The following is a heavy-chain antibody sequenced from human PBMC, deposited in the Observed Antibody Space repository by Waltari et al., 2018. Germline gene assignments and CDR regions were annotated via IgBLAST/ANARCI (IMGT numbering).Heavy chain of an antibody. D-gene: IGHD3-10*01. Sequence: QLQLKESGPRLVKSSETVSLTCTISGGSISTSTHSWAWIRQPPGKGPEWIGSVSYNGNAYYNPSLESRVTMSVDRSKNHFSLDLESVTTPDTSIYFCARSFGGSGSYKFDYWGQGILVTVSS. CDR3: ARSFGGSGSYKFDY. CDR2: VSYNGNA. CDR1: GGSISTSTHS. J-gene: IGHJ4*02. V-gene: IGHV4-39*02.